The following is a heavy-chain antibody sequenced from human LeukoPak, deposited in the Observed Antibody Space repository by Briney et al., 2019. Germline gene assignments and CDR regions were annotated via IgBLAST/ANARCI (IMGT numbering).Heavy chain of an antibody. Sequence: PGGPLRLSCAASGFPFSDYYMSWLRQAPGKGLEGVSYLSGSSGYTSYADSVKGRFTISRDNAKNSLYLQMNRLGADDTALDYCACPSAAGTFYYCMDVWGQGTTVTVSS. J-gene: IGHJ6*02. V-gene: IGHV3-11*03. D-gene: IGHD6-13*01. CDR2: LSGSSGYT. CDR1: GFPFSDYY. CDR3: ACPSAAGTFYYCMDV.